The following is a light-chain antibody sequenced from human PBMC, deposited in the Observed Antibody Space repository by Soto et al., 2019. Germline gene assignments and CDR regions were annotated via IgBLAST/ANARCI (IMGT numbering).Light chain of an antibody. CDR1: QSVSNNY. Sequence: EIVLTQSPGTLSLSPGERATLSCRASQSVSNNYLAWYQQKPGQPPRLLIYGASTRATGIPARFSGSGSGTDFTLTISRLEPEDFAVYYCQQHGTSPITFGQGTRLEIK. CDR2: GAS. V-gene: IGKV3-20*01. CDR3: QQHGTSPIT. J-gene: IGKJ5*01.